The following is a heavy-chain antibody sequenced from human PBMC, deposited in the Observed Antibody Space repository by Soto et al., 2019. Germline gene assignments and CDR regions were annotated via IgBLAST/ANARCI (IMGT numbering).Heavy chain of an antibody. Sequence: GGSLRLSCATSGFTFSGAWMTWVRQAPRKGLEWVALIKSKRDGETTHYAAPVEGRFTISRDDSKSTLSLQMNSLKVEDTAVYYCASRTNGYFDYWGQGALVTVSS. D-gene: IGHD2-2*01. J-gene: IGHJ4*02. CDR3: ASRTNGYFDY. CDR1: GFTFSGAW. V-gene: IGHV3-15*01. CDR2: IKSKRDGETT.